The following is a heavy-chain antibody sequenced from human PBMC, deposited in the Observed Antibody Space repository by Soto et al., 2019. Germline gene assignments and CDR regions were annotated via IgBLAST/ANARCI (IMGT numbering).Heavy chain of an antibody. CDR3: ARILAVAGLWFDP. CDR2: ISAYNGNT. V-gene: IGHV1-18*01. J-gene: IGHJ5*02. D-gene: IGHD6-19*01. Sequence: VASVKVSCKASGYTFTSYGISWVRQAPGQGLERMGWISAYNGNTDYAQKLQGRVTMTTDTSTSTAYMELRSLRSDDTAVYYCARILAVAGLWFDPWGQGTLVTVSS. CDR1: GYTFTSYG.